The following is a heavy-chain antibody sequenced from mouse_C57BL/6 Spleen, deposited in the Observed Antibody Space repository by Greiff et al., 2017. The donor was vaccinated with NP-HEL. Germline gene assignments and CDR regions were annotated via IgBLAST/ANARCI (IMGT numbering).Heavy chain of an antibody. CDR3: ARRGYYGSSYDWYFDV. D-gene: IGHD1-1*01. Sequence: QVQLKQPGAELVRPGSSVKLSCKASGYTFTSYWMDWVKQRPGQGLEWIGNIYPSDSETHYNQTFKDKATLTVDKSSITAYMQLSSLTSEDSAVYYCARRGYYGSSYDWYFDVWGTGTTVTVSS. CDR2: IYPSDSET. V-gene: IGHV1-61*01. CDR1: GYTFTSYW. J-gene: IGHJ1*03.